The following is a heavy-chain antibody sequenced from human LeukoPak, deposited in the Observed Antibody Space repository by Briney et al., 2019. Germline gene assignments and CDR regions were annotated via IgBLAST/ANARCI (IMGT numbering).Heavy chain of an antibody. CDR2: IYSGGST. D-gene: IGHD2-2*01. CDR1: GFTVSSNY. Sequence: PGGSLRLSCAASGFTVSSNYMSSVRQAPGKGLEWVSVIYSGGSTYYADSVKGRFTISRDNSKNTLYLQMNSLRAEDTAVYYCARRYCSSTSCYEFDYWGQGTLVTVSS. V-gene: IGHV3-53*01. CDR3: ARRYCSSTSCYEFDY. J-gene: IGHJ4*02.